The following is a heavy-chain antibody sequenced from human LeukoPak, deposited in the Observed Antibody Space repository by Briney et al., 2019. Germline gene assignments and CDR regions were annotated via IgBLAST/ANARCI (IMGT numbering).Heavy chain of an antibody. CDR2: VTGSGGGT. J-gene: IGHJ5*02. V-gene: IGHV3-23*01. CDR3: AKGAASALVDWFDP. D-gene: IGHD6-25*01. Sequence: GGSLRLSCGGSGFIVSGSYMSWVRQAPGKGLEWVSSVTGSGGGTFYADSVKGRFTISRDNSQNTLYLQMNSLGAEDTAVYYCAKGAASALVDWFDPWGQGTLVTVSS. CDR1: GFIVSGSY.